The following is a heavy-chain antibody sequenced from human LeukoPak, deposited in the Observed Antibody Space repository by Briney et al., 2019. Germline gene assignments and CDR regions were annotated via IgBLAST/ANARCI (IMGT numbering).Heavy chain of an antibody. J-gene: IGHJ4*02. CDR2: IYHSGST. V-gene: IGHV4-4*02. Sequence: PSETLSPTCAVSGGSISSSNWWSWVRQPPGKGLEWIGEIYHSGSTNYNPSLKSRVTISVDKSKNQFSLKLSSVTAADTAVYYCARLYSHDYGDPPYIDYWGQGTLVTVSS. CDR3: ARLYSHDYGDPPYIDY. D-gene: IGHD4-17*01. CDR1: GGSISSSNW.